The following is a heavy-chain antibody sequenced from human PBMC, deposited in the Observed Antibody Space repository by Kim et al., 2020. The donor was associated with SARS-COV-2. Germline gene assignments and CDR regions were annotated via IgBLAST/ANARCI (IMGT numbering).Heavy chain of an antibody. D-gene: IGHD1-26*01. CDR1: GYTFTSYY. J-gene: IGHJ6*04. Sequence: ASVKVSCKASGYTFTSYYMHWVRQAPGQGLEWMGIINPSGCSTSYAQKFQGRVTMTRDTSTSTVYMELSSLRSEDTAVYYFARRVRELMDVWGKGTTVTVSS. CDR3: ARRVRELMDV. V-gene: IGHV1-46*01. CDR2: INPSGCST.